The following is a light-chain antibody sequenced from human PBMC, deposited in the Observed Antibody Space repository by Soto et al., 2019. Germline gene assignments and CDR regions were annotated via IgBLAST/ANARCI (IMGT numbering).Light chain of an antibody. CDR3: AAWDDTLKRYV. Sequence: QSVLTQPPSVSGAPGQRVTISCAGGSSNIGAGYDVHWYQHIPGTAPKLLIYINTNRPSGVPDRFSGSRSGPSASLAISGLQSEDESDYYCAAWDDTLKRYVFGTGTKVTVL. V-gene: IGLV1-40*01. CDR1: SSNIGAGYD. CDR2: INT. J-gene: IGLJ1*01.